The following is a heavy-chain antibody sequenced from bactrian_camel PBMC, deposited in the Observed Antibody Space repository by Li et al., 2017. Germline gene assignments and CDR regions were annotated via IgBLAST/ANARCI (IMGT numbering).Heavy chain of an antibody. CDR2: AYGGGLST. V-gene: IGHV3S54*01. CDR3: VARSHGECYFWANNWSRATWYTY. J-gene: IGHJ4*01. D-gene: IGHD8*01. CDR1: GYTYLPRC. Sequence: HVQLVESGGGSVQAGGSLRLSCAASGYTYLPRCMGWFRQAAGKEREWVATAYGGGLSTYYADSVKGRFTISQDNPKNTLYLQMNSLKSEDSGMYYCVARSHGECYFWANNWSRATWYTYWGQGTQVTVS.